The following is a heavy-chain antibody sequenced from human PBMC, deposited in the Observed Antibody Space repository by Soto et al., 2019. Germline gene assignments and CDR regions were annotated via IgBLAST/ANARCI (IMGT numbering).Heavy chain of an antibody. D-gene: IGHD2-2*01. J-gene: IGHJ4*02. V-gene: IGHV3-21*01. CDR3: ARDCGTGSGKYQLLSFSGSDY. Sequence: EVQLVESGGCLVKPGGSLRLSCAASGFTFSSDSMNWVRQAPGKGLEWVSAISSSSSYIYYADSVKGRFTISRDNAKNSLYLQMNSLRAEDTAVYYCARDCGTGSGKYQLLSFSGSDYWGQGTLVTVSS. CDR1: GFTFSSDS. CDR2: ISSSSSYI.